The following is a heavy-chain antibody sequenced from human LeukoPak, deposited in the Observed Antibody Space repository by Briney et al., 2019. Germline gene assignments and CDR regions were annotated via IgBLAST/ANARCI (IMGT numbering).Heavy chain of an antibody. CDR1: GGTFSSYA. D-gene: IGHD3-22*01. J-gene: IGHJ6*02. Sequence: SVKVSCKASGGTFSSYAISWVRQAPGQGLEWMGRIIPILGIANYAQKFQGRVTITADKSTSTAYMELSSLRSEDTAVYYCAVMGSGYYYYYYYYGMDVWGQGTTVTVSS. V-gene: IGHV1-69*04. CDR3: AVMGSGYYYYYYYYGMDV. CDR2: IIPILGIA.